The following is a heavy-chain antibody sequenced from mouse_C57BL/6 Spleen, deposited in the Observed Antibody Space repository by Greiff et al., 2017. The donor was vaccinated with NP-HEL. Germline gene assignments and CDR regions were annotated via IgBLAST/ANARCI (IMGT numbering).Heavy chain of an antibody. D-gene: IGHD1-1*01. CDR1: GYTFTDYN. V-gene: IGHV1-22*01. CDR3: ARDGSNLAWFAY. Sequence: EVQLQQSGPELVKPGASVKMSCKASGYTFTDYNMHWVKQSHGKSLEWIGYINPNNGGTSSNQKFKGKATLTVNKSSSTAYMELRSRTSEDCAIYYCARDGSNLAWFAYWGQGTLVTVSA. J-gene: IGHJ3*01. CDR2: INPNNGGT.